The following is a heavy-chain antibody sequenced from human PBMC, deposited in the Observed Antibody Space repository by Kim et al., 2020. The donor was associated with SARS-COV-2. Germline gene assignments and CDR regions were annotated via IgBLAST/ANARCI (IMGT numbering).Heavy chain of an antibody. CDR2: ISSSSSYI. V-gene: IGHV3-21*01. J-gene: IGHJ6*02. D-gene: IGHD3-10*01. CDR1: GFTFSSYS. CDR3: ARVYYYGSGVRGGMDV. Sequence: GGSLRLSCAASGFTFSSYSMNWVRQAPGKGLEWVSSISSSSSYIYYADSVKGRFTISRDNAKNSLYLQMNSLRAEDTAVYYCARVYYYGSGVRGGMDVWGQGTTVTVSS.